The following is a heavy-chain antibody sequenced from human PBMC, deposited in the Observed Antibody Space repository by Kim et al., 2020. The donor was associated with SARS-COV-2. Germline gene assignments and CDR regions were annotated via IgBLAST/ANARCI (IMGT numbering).Heavy chain of an antibody. CDR1: GGTFSSYA. Sequence: SVKVSCKASGGTFSSYAISWVRQAPGQGLEWMGGIIPIFGTANYAQKFQGRVTITADESTSTAYMELSSLRSEDTAVYYCARDPDCSSTSCYAGFDYWGQGTLVTVSS. J-gene: IGHJ4*02. CDR2: IIPIFGTA. CDR3: ARDPDCSSTSCYAGFDY. D-gene: IGHD2-2*01. V-gene: IGHV1-69*13.